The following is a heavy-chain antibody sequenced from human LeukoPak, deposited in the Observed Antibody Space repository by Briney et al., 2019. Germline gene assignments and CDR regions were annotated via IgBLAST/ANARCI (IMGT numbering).Heavy chain of an antibody. Sequence: PGGSLRLSCAASGFTVCSNDMSWVRQAPGKGLEWVSLIYAGGSSSAFYADSVKGRFTGSRHDSKNTLDLQMNGLRADDTAVYYCLRQGVGDPPRWGQGTLVTVSS. CDR1: GFTVCSND. CDR2: IYAGGSSSA. J-gene: IGHJ4*02. D-gene: IGHD3-16*01. CDR3: LRQGVGDPPR. V-gene: IGHV3-53*04.